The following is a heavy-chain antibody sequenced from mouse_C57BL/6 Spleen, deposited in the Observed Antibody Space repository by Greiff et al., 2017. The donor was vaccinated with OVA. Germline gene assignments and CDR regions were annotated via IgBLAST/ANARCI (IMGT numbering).Heavy chain of an antibody. CDR2: IRNKANGYTT. V-gene: IGHV7-3*01. Sequence: EVMLMESGGGLVQPGGSLSLSCAASGFTFTDYYMSWVRQPPGKALEWLGFIRNKANGYTTEYSASVKGRFTISRDNSQSILYLQMNALRAEDSATYYCARTVYYFDYWGQGTTLTVSS. CDR1: GFTFTDYY. CDR3: ARTVYYFDY. J-gene: IGHJ2*01.